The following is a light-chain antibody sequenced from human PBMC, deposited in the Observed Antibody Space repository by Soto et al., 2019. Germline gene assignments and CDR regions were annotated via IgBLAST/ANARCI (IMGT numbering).Light chain of an antibody. CDR2: GAS. CDR3: QQYNNWPRT. J-gene: IGKJ1*01. Sequence: EIVMTQSPATLSVSPGERATLSCRASQSVSSNLAWYQQKPGQAPRLLIYGASTRATGIPARFSGSGSGTEFTLTISSLQSEDSAVYYCQQYNNWPRTFGQGTKVQF. CDR1: QSVSSN. V-gene: IGKV3-15*01.